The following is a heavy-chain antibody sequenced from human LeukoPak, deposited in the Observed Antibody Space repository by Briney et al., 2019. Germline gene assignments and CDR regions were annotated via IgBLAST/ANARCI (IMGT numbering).Heavy chain of an antibody. V-gene: IGHV4-39*01. J-gene: IGHJ6*03. CDR2: IYYSGST. CDR3: ARHVMGYCSSTSCSRRAYYYYYMDV. Sequence: SETLSLTCTVSGGSISSSSYYWSWIRQPPGKGLEWIGSIYYSGSTYYNPSLKSRVTMSVDTSKNQFSLKLSSVTAADTAVYYCARHVMGYCSSTSCSRRAYYYYYMDVWGKGTTVTVSS. D-gene: IGHD2-2*01. CDR1: GGSISSSSYY.